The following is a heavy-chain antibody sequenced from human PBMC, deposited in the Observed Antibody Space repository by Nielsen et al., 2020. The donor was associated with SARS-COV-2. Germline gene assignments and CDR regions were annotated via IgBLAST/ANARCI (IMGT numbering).Heavy chain of an antibody. V-gene: IGHV3-15*01. Sequence: GESLKISCAASGFTFSNAWMSWVRQAPGKGLEWVGRIKSKTDGGTTDYAAPVKGRFTISRDDSKNTLYLQMNSLKTEDTAVYYCTTRRYCSSTSCQGDRHYWGQGTLVTVSS. CDR2: IKSKTDGGTT. D-gene: IGHD2-2*01. J-gene: IGHJ4*02. CDR3: TTRRYCSSTSCQGDRHY. CDR1: GFTFSNAW.